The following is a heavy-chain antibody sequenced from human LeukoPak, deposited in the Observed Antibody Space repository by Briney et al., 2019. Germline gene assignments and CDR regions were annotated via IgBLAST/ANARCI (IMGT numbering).Heavy chain of an antibody. CDR2: INHSGST. CDR3: ARHPNWFDP. V-gene: IGHV4-34*01. J-gene: IGHJ5*02. CDR1: GGSISTYY. Sequence: PSETLSLTCTVSGGSISTYYWSWIRQPPGKGLEWIGEINHSGSTNYNPSLKSRVTISVDTSKNQFSLKLSSVTAADTAVYYCARHPNWFDPWGQGTLVTVSS.